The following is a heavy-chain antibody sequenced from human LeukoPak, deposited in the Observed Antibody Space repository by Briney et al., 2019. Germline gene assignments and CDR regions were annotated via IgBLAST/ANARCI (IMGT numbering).Heavy chain of an antibody. J-gene: IGHJ4*02. D-gene: IGHD5-18*01. CDR2: IYYSGST. CDR3: ARVGTAMAKIDY. Sequence: SETLSLTCTVSGGSISSYYWSWIRQPPGKGLEWIGYIYYSGSTNYNPSLKSRVTISVDTSKNQFSLKLSSVTAADTVVYYCARVGTAMAKIDYWGQGTLVTVSS. CDR1: GGSISSYY. V-gene: IGHV4-59*01.